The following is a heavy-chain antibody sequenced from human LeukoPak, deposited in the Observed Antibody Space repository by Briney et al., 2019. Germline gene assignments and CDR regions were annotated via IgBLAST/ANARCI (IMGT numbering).Heavy chain of an antibody. Sequence: PSETLSLTCTVSGYSISSGYYWVWIRQPPGKGLEGIGCIYHSGTTYYNPSLKSRITISVDTSKNQFSLKLSSVTAADTAMYYCARDQPYMDVWGKGTTVTVSS. CDR1: GYSISSGYY. CDR3: ARDQPYMDV. V-gene: IGHV4-38-2*02. J-gene: IGHJ6*03. CDR2: IYHSGTT.